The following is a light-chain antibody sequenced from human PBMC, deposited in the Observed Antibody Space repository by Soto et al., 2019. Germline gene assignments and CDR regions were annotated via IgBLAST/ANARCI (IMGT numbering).Light chain of an antibody. Sequence: EIVLTQSPGTLSLSPGERATLSCRASQSVNARYVAWYQQQPGQAPRLLIYATSTRATGIPDRFSGSGSGTDFSLSISRVEPEDFAVYFCQRFDNSPPYTFGQGTKLEIK. CDR3: QRFDNSPPYT. J-gene: IGKJ2*01. V-gene: IGKV3-20*01. CDR1: QSVNARY. CDR2: ATS.